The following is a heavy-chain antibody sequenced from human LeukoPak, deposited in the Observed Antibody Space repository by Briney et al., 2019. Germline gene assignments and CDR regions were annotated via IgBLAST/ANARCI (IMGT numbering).Heavy chain of an antibody. J-gene: IGHJ4*02. CDR2: IYYSGST. CDR3: ARGYVAAAGVH. Sequence: PSETLSLTCTVSGGSISSSSYYWGWIRQPPGKGLEWIGSIYYSGSTYYNPSLKSRVTISVDTSRNQFSLKLSSVTAADTAVYYCARGYVAAAGVHWGQGTLVTVSS. V-gene: IGHV4-39*07. D-gene: IGHD6-13*01. CDR1: GGSISSSSYY.